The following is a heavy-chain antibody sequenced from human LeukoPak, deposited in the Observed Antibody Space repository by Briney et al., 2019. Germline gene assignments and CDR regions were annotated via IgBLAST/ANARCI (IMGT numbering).Heavy chain of an antibody. CDR1: GYTFTSYD. V-gene: IGHV1-8*01. J-gene: IGHJ4*02. D-gene: IGHD2-21*02. CDR2: MNPNSGNT. Sequence: GASVKVSCTASGYTFTSYDINWVRQATGQGVEWMGWMNPNSGNTGYAQKFQGRVTMTRNTSISTAYMELSSLRSEDTAVYYCARGLPFSDSGSNYWGQGTLVTVSS. CDR3: ARGLPFSDSGSNY.